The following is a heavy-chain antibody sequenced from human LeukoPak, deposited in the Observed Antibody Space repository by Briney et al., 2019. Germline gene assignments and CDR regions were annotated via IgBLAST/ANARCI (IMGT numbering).Heavy chain of an antibody. D-gene: IGHD2-15*01. V-gene: IGHV3-66*01. CDR2: LYSGGGA. CDR1: GFTFSNYW. J-gene: IGHJ3*02. Sequence: QPGGSLRLSCATSGFTFSNYWMTWVRQAPGKGLEWVSVLYSGGGAYYADSVKDRFTISRDYSQNTLLLQMNSLRVEDTALYYCARGKTSDDIVEDAFDIWGQGTMVAVSS. CDR3: ARGKTSDDIVEDAFDI.